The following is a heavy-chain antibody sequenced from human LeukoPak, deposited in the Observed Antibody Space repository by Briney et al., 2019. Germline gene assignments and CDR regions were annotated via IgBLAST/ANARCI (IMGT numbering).Heavy chain of an antibody. V-gene: IGHV3-33*01. CDR2: IWYDGSNK. CDR3: ARDPGDYEGNDAFDI. D-gene: IGHD4-17*01. J-gene: IGHJ3*02. Sequence: PGRSLRLSCAASGFTFSSYGMHWVRQAPGKGLEWVAVIWYDGSNKYYADSVKGRFTVSRDNSKNTVYLQMNSLRAEDTAVYYYARDPGDYEGNDAFDIWGQGTMVTVSS. CDR1: GFTFSSYG.